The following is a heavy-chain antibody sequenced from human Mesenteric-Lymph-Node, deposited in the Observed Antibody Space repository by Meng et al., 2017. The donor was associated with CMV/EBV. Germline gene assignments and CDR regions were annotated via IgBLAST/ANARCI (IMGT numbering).Heavy chain of an antibody. D-gene: IGHD3-10*01. Sequence: GGSLRLSCAASGFTFSSYAMSWVRQAPGEGLEWVSAISGSGGSTYYADSVKGRFTISRDNSKNSLYLQMNSLRAEDTAVYYCAGEGILWFGESHWGQGTLVTVSS. CDR2: ISGSGGST. CDR1: GFTFSSYA. V-gene: IGHV3-23*01. J-gene: IGHJ4*02. CDR3: AGEGILWFGESH.